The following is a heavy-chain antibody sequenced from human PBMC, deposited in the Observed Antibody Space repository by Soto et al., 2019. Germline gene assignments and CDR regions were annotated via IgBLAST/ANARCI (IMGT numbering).Heavy chain of an antibody. CDR2: ISASGGST. D-gene: IGHD1-26*01. Sequence: GWSLRLSCASSVITFINYAINWVRQAPGKGLEWVSAISASGGSTYYADSVKGRFTISRDNSKNTLYLQMNSLRAEDTAVYYCAKDLGSSGADAFDIWGQGTMVTVSS. CDR1: VITFINYA. CDR3: AKDLGSSGADAFDI. V-gene: IGHV3-23*01. J-gene: IGHJ3*02.